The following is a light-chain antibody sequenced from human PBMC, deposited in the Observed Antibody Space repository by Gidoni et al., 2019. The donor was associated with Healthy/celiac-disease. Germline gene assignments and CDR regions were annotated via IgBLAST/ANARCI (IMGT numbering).Light chain of an antibody. Sequence: EIVMTQSPATVSVSPGERATLSCRASQSVGSNSAWYQQKPGQVPRLLIYGASTRATGIPARFSGSGSGTEFTLTISSLQSEDFAVYYCQQYNNWPLTFGGGTKVEIK. CDR3: QQYNNWPLT. CDR2: GAS. J-gene: IGKJ4*01. V-gene: IGKV3-15*01. CDR1: QSVGSN.